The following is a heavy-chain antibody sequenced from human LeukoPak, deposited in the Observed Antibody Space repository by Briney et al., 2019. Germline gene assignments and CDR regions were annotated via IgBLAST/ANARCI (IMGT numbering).Heavy chain of an antibody. CDR2: IWYDGSNK. D-gene: IGHD6-6*01. V-gene: IGHV3-33*01. CDR3: ARGGAYSSSPPFSC. CDR1: GFTFTRYS. Sequence: PGRSLRLSCAAPGFTFTRYSMHWVRQAPGKGLEWVVVIWYDGSNKYYADSVKGRFTISRDNSKNTLYLQMNSLRAEDTAVYYCARGGAYSSSPPFSCWGQGTLVTVSS. J-gene: IGHJ4*02.